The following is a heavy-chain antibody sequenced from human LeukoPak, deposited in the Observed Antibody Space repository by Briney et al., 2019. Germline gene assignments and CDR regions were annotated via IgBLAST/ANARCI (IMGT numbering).Heavy chain of an antibody. CDR3: AKDTRAELRYFDWLGITFDY. D-gene: IGHD3-9*01. Sequence: PGGSLRLSCAASGFTFSSYAMSWVRQAPGKGLEWVSAISGSGGSTYYADSVKGRFTISRDNSKNTLYLQMNSLRAEDTAVYYCAKDTRAELRYFDWLGITFDYWGQGILVTVSS. CDR2: ISGSGGST. J-gene: IGHJ4*02. V-gene: IGHV3-23*01. CDR1: GFTFSSYA.